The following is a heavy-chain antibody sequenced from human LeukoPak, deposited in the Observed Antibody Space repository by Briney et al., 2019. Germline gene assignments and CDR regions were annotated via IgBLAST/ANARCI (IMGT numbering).Heavy chain of an antibody. CDR3: AKEISRVTIGGGIWFDP. D-gene: IGHD2-15*01. V-gene: IGHV3-30*02. CDR1: GVTFSSNG. CDR2: IQSDGSTK. Sequence: PGGSLRLSCAASGVTFSSNGRHWVRQAPANALEWVAFIQSDGSTKDYADSLKCRFAIYSDNSKNTVYLQMNSLRVDDTAVHYCAKEISRVTIGGGIWFDPWGQGTLVTVSS. J-gene: IGHJ5*02.